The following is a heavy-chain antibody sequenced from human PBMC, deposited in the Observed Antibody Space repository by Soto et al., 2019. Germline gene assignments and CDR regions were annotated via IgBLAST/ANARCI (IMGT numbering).Heavy chain of an antibody. J-gene: IGHJ6*02. D-gene: IGHD1-26*01. CDR3: ARDLHRIVGATSYYYYGMDV. CDR1: GYTFTGYY. Sequence: QVQLVQSGAEVKKPGASVKVSCKASGYTFTGYYMHWVRQAPGQGLEWMGWINPNSGGTNYAQKFQGWVTMTRDTSISTAYMELSRLRSDDTAVYYCARDLHRIVGATSYYYYGMDVWGQGTTVTVSS. CDR2: INPNSGGT. V-gene: IGHV1-2*04.